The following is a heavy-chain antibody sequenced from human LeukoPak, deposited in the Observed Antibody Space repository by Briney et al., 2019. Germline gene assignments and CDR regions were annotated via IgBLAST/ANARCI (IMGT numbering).Heavy chain of an antibody. CDR1: GFTFSDYY. D-gene: IGHD2-21*02. Sequence: GGSLRLSCAASGFTFSDYYMSWIRQAPGKGLEWVSYISSSGSTIYYADSVKGRFTISRDNAKNSLYLQTNSLRAEDTAVYYCARDRGPATAFFDCRGQGTLVSVPS. V-gene: IGHV3-11*01. J-gene: IGHJ4*02. CDR2: ISSSGSTI. CDR3: ARDRGPATAFFDC.